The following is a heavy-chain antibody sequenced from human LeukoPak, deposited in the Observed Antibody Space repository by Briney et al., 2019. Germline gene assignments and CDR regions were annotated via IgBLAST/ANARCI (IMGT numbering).Heavy chain of an antibody. Sequence: SVKVSCKASGGTFSSYAISWGRQGPGQGREWMGGIITIFGTANYAQKFQGRVMITADESTTTAYMELRSLRSEDTAVYYCAREGVVVVPAARHNWFDPWGQGTLVTVSS. CDR2: IITIFGTA. CDR1: GGTFSSYA. D-gene: IGHD2-2*01. V-gene: IGHV1-69*01. J-gene: IGHJ5*02. CDR3: AREGVVVVPAARHNWFDP.